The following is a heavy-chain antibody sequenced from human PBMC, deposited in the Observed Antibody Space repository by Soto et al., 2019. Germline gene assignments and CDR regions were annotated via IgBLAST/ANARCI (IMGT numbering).Heavy chain of an antibody. V-gene: IGHV3-33*01. J-gene: IGHJ5*01. CDR3: AREAHSGLLWFDNPDS. Sequence: GGSLRLSCAASEFIFMSYGMHWVRQAPGKGLEWVAYIWYDGTNKFYADSVKGRFTISRDNSKNTLSLQMDSLTAEDTAVYYCAREAHSGLLWFDNPDSWGRGTLVPVSS. CDR2: IWYDGTNK. D-gene: IGHD3-10*01. CDR1: EFIFMSYG.